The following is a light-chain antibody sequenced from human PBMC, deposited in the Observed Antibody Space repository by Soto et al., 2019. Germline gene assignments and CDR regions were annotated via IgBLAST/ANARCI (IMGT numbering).Light chain of an antibody. J-gene: IGKJ1*01. CDR1: QTISPW. CDR3: QQYNSYPWT. Sequence: DIQMTQSPSTLPASVGERVTITCRASQTISPWLAWYQQRPGNAPKLLIYKSSSLQSGVPSRFSGSGSGTEFTLTISSLQPDDFATYYCQQYNSYPWTFGQGTKVEIK. V-gene: IGKV1-5*03. CDR2: KSS.